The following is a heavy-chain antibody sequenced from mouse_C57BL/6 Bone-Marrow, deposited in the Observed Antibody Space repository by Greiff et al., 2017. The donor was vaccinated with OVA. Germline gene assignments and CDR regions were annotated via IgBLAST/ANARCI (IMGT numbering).Heavy chain of an antibody. D-gene: IGHD1-1*01. Sequence: QVQLQQSGAELARPGASVKMSCKASGYTFTSYTMHWVKQRPGQGLEWIGYINPSSGYTKYNQKFKDKATLTADKSSRTAYMHLSSLTSEDSAVYYCARLLLRYFDYWGQGTTLTVSS. CDR2: INPSSGYT. CDR3: ARLLLRYFDY. J-gene: IGHJ2*01. CDR1: GYTFTSYT. V-gene: IGHV1-4*01.